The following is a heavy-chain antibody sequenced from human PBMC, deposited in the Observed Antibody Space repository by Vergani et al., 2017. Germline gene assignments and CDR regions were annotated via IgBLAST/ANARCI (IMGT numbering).Heavy chain of an antibody. CDR3: ARALTSHYYYYYGMDV. CDR1: GGSISSGSYY. CDR2: IYTSGST. V-gene: IGHV4-61*02. J-gene: IGHJ6*02. Sequence: QVQLQESGPGLVKPSQTLSLTCTVSGGSISSGSYYWSWIRQPAGKGLEWIGRIYTSGSTNYNPSLKSRVTISVDTSKNQFSLKLSSVTAADTAVYYCARALTSHYYYYYGMDVWGQGTTVTVSS. D-gene: IGHD3-16*01.